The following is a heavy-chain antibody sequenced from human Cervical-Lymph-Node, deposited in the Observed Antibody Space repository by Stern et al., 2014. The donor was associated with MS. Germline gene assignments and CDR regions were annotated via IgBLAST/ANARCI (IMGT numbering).Heavy chain of an antibody. CDR1: GYTFTTYA. D-gene: IGHD3-10*01. V-gene: IGHV1-3*01. Sequence: QLVQSGAEVKKPGASVKVSCKASGYTFTTYAVHWVRQAPGQRLEWMGWINAGNGNTRYSQKFQGRVTITRDTSASTAYMELSSLRSEDTAVYYCARWGGSYSSAGGDYWGQGTLVTVSS. J-gene: IGHJ4*02. CDR2: INAGNGNT. CDR3: ARWGGSYSSAGGDY.